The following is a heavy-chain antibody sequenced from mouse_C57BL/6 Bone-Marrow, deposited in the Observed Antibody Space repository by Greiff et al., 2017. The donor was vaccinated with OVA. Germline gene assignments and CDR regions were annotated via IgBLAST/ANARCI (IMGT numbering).Heavy chain of an antibody. V-gene: IGHV3-6*01. CDR2: ISYDGSN. CDR1: GYSITSGYY. D-gene: IGHD2-1*01. CDR3: ARGNYFYAMDY. J-gene: IGHJ4*01. Sequence: EVKLQESGPGLVKPSQSLSLTCSVTGYSITSGYYWNWIRQFPGNQLEWMGYISYDGSNNYNPSLKNRISITRDTSKNQFFLKLNSVTTEDTATYYCARGNYFYAMDYWGQGTSVTVSS.